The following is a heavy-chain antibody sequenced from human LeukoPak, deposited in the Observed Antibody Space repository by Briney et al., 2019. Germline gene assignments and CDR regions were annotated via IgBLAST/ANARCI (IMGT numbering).Heavy chain of an antibody. J-gene: IGHJ4*02. V-gene: IGHV3-21*01. Sequence: GGSLSLSCAPSGFTFSSYSMNWVRHAPGKGLEWVSSISSSSSHIYYAASVKGRLTITRDKAKNSLSQQMNSMRAEDTAVYYCARDGRIAAAYYWGQGTLVTVSS. CDR3: ARDGRIAAAYY. D-gene: IGHD6-13*01. CDR2: ISSSSSHI. CDR1: GFTFSSYS.